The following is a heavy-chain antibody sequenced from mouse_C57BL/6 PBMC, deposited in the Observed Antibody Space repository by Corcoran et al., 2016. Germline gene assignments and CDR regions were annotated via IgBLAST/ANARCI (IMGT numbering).Heavy chain of an antibody. J-gene: IGHJ3*01. D-gene: IGHD1-1*01. CDR3: AIYYGSSYPWFAY. V-gene: IGHV14-3*01. CDR2: IDPANGNT. Sequence: EVQLQQSVAELVRPGASVKLSCTASGFNIKNTYMHWVKQRPEQGLEWIGRIDPANGNTKYDPKFQGKATITADTSSNTAYLQLSSLTSEDTAIYYCAIYYGSSYPWFAYWGQGTLVTVSA. CDR1: GFNIKNTY.